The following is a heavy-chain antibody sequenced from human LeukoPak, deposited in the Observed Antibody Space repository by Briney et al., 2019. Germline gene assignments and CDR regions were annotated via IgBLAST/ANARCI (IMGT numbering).Heavy chain of an antibody. CDR3: ARGRDLDYGGNSGSGY. J-gene: IGHJ4*02. V-gene: IGHV1-69*01. D-gene: IGHD4-23*01. CDR2: IIPIFGTA. Sequence: SVKVSCKASGGTFSSYAISWVRQAPGQGLEWTGGIIPIFGTANYAQKFQGRVTITADESTSTAYMELSSLRSEDTAVYYCARGRDLDYGGNSGSGYWGQGTLVTVSS. CDR1: GGTFSSYA.